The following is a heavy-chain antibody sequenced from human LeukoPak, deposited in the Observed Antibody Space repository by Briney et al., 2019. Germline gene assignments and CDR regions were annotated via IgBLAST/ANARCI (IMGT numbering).Heavy chain of an antibody. CDR1: GFIFSSYA. CDR2: ISYDGSNK. J-gene: IGHJ4*02. CDR3: ARGRDSEWLPRSYYFDY. V-gene: IGHV3-30*04. D-gene: IGHD5-24*01. Sequence: PGGSLRLSCAASGFIFSSYAMHWVRQAPGKGLEWVAVISYDGSNKYYADSVKGRFTISRDNSKNTLYLQMNSLRAEDTAVYYCARGRDSEWLPRSYYFDYWGQGTLVTVSS.